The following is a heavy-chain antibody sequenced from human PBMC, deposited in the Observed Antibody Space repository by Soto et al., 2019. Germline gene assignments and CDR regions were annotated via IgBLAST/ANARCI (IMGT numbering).Heavy chain of an antibody. Sequence: GASVKVSCKASGGTFSSYAISWVRQAPGQGLEWMGGIIPIFGTANYAQKFQGRVTITADESTSTAYMELNSLRAEDTAVYYCARDPTYFYDSSGYYDYWGQGTLXTVSS. CDR2: IIPIFGTA. CDR3: ARDPTYFYDSSGYYDY. D-gene: IGHD3-22*01. V-gene: IGHV1-69*13. CDR1: GGTFSSYA. J-gene: IGHJ4*02.